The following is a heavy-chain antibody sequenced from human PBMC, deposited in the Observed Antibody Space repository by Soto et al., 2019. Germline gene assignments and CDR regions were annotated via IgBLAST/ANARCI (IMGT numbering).Heavy chain of an antibody. V-gene: IGHV4-30-4*01. Sequence: QVQLQESGPGLVKPSQTLSLTCTVSGGSISSGDDYWSWIRQPPGKGLEWIGYVYYSGSTYYNPSLKSRVTISVDTSKNEFSLKLSSVTAADTAVYYCARVGGFGATTIDYWGQGTLVTVSS. D-gene: IGHD3-10*01. CDR3: ARVGGFGATTIDY. CDR1: GGSISSGDDY. CDR2: VYYSGST. J-gene: IGHJ4*02.